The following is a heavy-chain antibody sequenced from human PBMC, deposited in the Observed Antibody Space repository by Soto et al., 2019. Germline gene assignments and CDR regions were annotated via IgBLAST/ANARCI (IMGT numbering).Heavy chain of an antibody. V-gene: IGHV4-34*01. CDR3: ARGGYYLAYLPY. CDR1: GGSFSGYY. CDR2: INHSGST. D-gene: IGHD3-22*01. Sequence: SETLSLTCAVYGGSFSGYYWSWIRQPPGKGLEWIGEINHSGSTNYNPSLKSRVTISIDTSKNQFSLKLSSVTAADTAVYYCARGGYYLAYLPYWGQGTLVTVSS. J-gene: IGHJ4*02.